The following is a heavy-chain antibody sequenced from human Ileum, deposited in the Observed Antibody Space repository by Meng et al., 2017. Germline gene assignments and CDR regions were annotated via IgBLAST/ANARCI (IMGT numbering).Heavy chain of an antibody. CDR1: GFPFSSHL. D-gene: IGHD1-26*01. J-gene: IGHJ5*02. Sequence: GESLKISCAASGFPFSSHLMNWVRQAPGKGLEWVSSISPSGTTYYAATARGLFTNTRDNSKNTLSLQMNRLRADDTAIYFCLDGAYRLGQGTLVTVSS. CDR2: ISPSGTT. CDR3: LDGAYR. V-gene: IGHV3-23*01.